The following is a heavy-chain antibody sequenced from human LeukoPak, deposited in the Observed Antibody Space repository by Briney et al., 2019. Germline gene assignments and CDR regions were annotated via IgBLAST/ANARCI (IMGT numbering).Heavy chain of an antibody. D-gene: IGHD4-23*01. CDR2: ISSSSRYI. J-gene: IGHJ6*03. CDR1: GVTFSSYS. CDR3: ARDRGGRTVVTLYYYYYMDV. V-gene: IGHV3-21*01. Sequence: PGGSLRLSCAASGVTFSSYSMNWVRQAPGKGLEWVSSISSSSRYIYYADSVKGRFTISRDNAKNSLYLQMNSLRAEDTAVYYCARDRGGRTVVTLYYYYYMDVWGKGTTVTVSS.